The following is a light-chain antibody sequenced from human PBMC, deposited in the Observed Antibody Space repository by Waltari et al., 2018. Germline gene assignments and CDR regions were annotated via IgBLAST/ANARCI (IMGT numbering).Light chain of an antibody. Sequence: QSALPQPRSVSGSPGQSVTISCTGTSSDIGGYDYVSWYQQHPGKAPHLFVNDVTNGPSGVPDRFAGSRSGATASLTSSGLRPEDEADYYCCSYAGGSYVFGTGTKVTVL. J-gene: IGLJ1*01. CDR1: SSDIGGYDY. CDR3: CSYAGGSYV. V-gene: IGLV2-11*01. CDR2: DVT.